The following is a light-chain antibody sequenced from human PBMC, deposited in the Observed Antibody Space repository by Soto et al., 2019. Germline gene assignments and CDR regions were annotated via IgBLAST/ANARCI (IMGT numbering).Light chain of an antibody. V-gene: IGKV1-5*03. Sequence: DIHMTQSPSTLSASVGDRVTFTCRASQSLNNWLAWYQQKPGKAPKLLIYKASTLESGVPSRLGVSGSGTDFTLTNSSLQPDDIATYYCQHYNGYPITLGGGTKVEVK. CDR2: KAS. CDR1: QSLNNW. CDR3: QHYNGYPIT. J-gene: IGKJ4*01.